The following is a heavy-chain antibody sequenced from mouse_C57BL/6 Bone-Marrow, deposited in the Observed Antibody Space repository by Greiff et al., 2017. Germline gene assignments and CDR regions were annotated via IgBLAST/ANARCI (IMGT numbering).Heavy chain of an antibody. CDR3: ARSPRWLDRAYYFAY. V-gene: IGHV1-64*01. D-gene: IGHD2-3*01. J-gene: IGHJ2*01. Sequence: QVQLQQPGAELVKPGASVKLSCKASGYTFTSYWMHWVKQRPGQGLEWIGMIHPNSGSTNYNEKFKSKATLTVDKSSSTASMQLSSLTSEDSAVYYWARSPRWLDRAYYFAYWGQGTTLTVSS. CDR1: GYTFTSYW. CDR2: IHPNSGST.